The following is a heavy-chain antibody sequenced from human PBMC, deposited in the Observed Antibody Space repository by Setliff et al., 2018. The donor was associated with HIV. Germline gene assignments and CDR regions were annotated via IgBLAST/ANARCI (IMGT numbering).Heavy chain of an antibody. J-gene: IGHJ4*02. Sequence: ASVKVSCKASGYTFTSYGISWVRQAPGQGLEWMGWISAYNGNTNYAQKLQGRVTMTTDTSTSTACMELRSLRSDDTAVYYCVTAQWTVVLPAPRETHFESWGQGTLVTVSS. CDR2: ISAYNGNT. CDR3: VTAQWTVVLPAPRETHFES. D-gene: IGHD6-19*01. V-gene: IGHV1-18*01. CDR1: GYTFTSYG.